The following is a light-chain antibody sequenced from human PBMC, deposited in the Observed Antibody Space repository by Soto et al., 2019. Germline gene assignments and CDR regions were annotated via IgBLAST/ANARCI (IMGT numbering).Light chain of an antibody. CDR2: GIS. Sequence: EVVLTQSPGTLSLSPGERAALSCRASQSLTYNYLAWFQQKPGQAPRLLIYGISNRATGIPDRFSGSGSGTGFTRTISRLEPEDFAVYYCQRYGSSPPWTFGQGTKVEIK. CDR1: QSLTYNY. J-gene: IGKJ1*01. V-gene: IGKV3-20*01. CDR3: QRYGSSPPWT.